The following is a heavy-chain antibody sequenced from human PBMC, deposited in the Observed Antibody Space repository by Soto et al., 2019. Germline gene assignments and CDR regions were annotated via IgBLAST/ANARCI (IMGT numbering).Heavy chain of an antibody. Sequence: GESLKISCKCSGYSFTSYWIGLVRQMPGKGLEWMGIIYPGDSDIRYSPSFQGQVTISADKSISTAYLQWSSLKASDTAMYYCARHDEVTALYYWGQGTLVTVSS. CDR2: IYPGDSDI. CDR1: GYSFTSYW. CDR3: ARHDEVTALYY. D-gene: IGHD2-21*02. J-gene: IGHJ4*02. V-gene: IGHV5-51*01.